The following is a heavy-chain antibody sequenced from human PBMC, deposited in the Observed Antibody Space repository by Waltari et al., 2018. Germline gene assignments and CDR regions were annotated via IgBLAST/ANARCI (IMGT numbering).Heavy chain of an antibody. CDR1: GFTFSSYA. D-gene: IGHD3-10*01. V-gene: IGHV3-23*03. CDR2: IYSGGST. Sequence: EVQLLESGGGLVQPGGSLRLSCAASGFTFSSYAMSWVRQAPGKGLEWVSVIYSGGSTYNADSVKGRFTISRDNSKNTLYLQMNSLRAEDTVVYYCAKDLRSGFTYYYYMDVWGKGTTVTVSS. J-gene: IGHJ6*03. CDR3: AKDLRSGFTYYYYMDV.